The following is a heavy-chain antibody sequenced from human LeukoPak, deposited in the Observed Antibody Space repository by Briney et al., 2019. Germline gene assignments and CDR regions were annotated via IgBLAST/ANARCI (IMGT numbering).Heavy chain of an antibody. CDR1: GGSISSYY. Sequence: PSETLSLTCTVSGGSISSYYWSWIRQPPGKGLEWIAYISDIGSINYNPSLRSRVTISLDTSKNQFSLKLSSVTAADTAVYYCAGHHPRNTVDFWGQGTLVTVSS. CDR3: AGHHPRNTVDF. J-gene: IGHJ4*02. CDR2: ISDIGSI. V-gene: IGHV4-59*08. D-gene: IGHD2/OR15-2a*01.